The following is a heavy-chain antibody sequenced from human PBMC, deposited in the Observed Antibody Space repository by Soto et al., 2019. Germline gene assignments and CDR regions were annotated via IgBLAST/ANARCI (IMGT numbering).Heavy chain of an antibody. CDR2: ISGSGSST. CDR1: GFTFSNYA. CDR3: AKDDNSWQLFEY. Sequence: EVQLLESGGGLLKPGGSLRLSCAASGFTFSNYAMGWVRQAPGKGLECVSAISGSGSSTYYADSLKGRFTISRDNSKSTLYLQMNSLRAEDSAKYYCAKDDNSWQLFEYWGQGTLVTVSS. V-gene: IGHV3-23*01. J-gene: IGHJ4*02. D-gene: IGHD6-13*01.